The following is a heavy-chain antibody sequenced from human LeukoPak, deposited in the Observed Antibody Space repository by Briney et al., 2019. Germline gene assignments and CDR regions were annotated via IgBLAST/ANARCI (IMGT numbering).Heavy chain of an antibody. CDR3: TTDGYCSGGNCYSFDN. CDR1: GFTFSKAW. D-gene: IGHD2-15*01. Sequence: GGSLRLSCAASGFTFSKAWMSWVRQAPGKGLEWAGRIKSKIDGGTIEYAAPVKGRFTISRDDSKNTQYLQMNSLKTEDTAVYYCTTDGYCSGGNCYSFDNWGQGTLVTVSS. CDR2: IKSKIDGGTI. J-gene: IGHJ4*02. V-gene: IGHV3-15*01.